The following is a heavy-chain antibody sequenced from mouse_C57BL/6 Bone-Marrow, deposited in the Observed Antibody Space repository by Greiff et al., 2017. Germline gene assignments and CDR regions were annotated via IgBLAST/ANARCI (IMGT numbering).Heavy chain of an antibody. Sequence: QVQLQQSGAELVRPGTSVKMSCKASGYTFTNYWIGWAKQRPGHGLEWIGDIYPGGGYTNYNEQFKGKATLTADKSYSTAYMQFSSLTSEDSANYDSARKGYGSKRDYLDYWGQGTTLTVSS. CDR3: ARKGYGSKRDYLDY. V-gene: IGHV1-63*01. CDR2: IYPGGGYT. D-gene: IGHD1-1*01. J-gene: IGHJ2*01. CDR1: GYTFTNYW.